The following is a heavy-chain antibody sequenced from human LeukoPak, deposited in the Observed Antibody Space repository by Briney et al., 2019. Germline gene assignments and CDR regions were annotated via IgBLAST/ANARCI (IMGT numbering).Heavy chain of an antibody. D-gene: IGHD4-17*01. Sequence: GGSLRLSCAASGFTFSSYGMHWVRQAPGKGLEWVAFIRYDGSNKYYADSVKGRFTISRDNSKNTLYLQMNSLRAEDTAVYYCARDGVLYGDYPGGFDYWGQGTLVTVSS. CDR1: GFTFSSYG. J-gene: IGHJ4*02. CDR2: IRYDGSNK. CDR3: ARDGVLYGDYPGGFDY. V-gene: IGHV3-30*02.